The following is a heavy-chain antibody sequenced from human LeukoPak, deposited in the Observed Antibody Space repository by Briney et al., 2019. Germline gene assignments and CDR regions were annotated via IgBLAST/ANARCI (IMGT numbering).Heavy chain of an antibody. D-gene: IGHD2/OR15-2a*01. CDR2: ISYDGSNK. CDR3: AKGQRLSRNPPFDY. Sequence: GGSLRLSCAASGFTFSSYGMHWVRQAPGKGLEWVAVISYDGSNKYYADSVKGRFTISRDNSKNTLYLQMNSLRAEDTAVYYCAKGQRLSRNPPFDYWGQGTLVTVSS. V-gene: IGHV3-30*18. CDR1: GFTFSSYG. J-gene: IGHJ4*02.